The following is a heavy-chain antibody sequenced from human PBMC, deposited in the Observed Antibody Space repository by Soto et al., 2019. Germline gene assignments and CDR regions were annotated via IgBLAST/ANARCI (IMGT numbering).Heavy chain of an antibody. D-gene: IGHD7-27*01. Sequence: SETLSLTCSVSGDSISNLDYFWAWIRQPPGQALEYIGYIYKSATTYYNPSFESRVAISVDTSKSQFSLNVTSVTAADTAVYFCARGRYCLTGRCFPNWFESWGQGALVTVSS. V-gene: IGHV4-30-4*01. CDR1: GDSISNLDYF. CDR3: ARGRYCLTGRCFPNWFES. CDR2: IYKSATT. J-gene: IGHJ5*01.